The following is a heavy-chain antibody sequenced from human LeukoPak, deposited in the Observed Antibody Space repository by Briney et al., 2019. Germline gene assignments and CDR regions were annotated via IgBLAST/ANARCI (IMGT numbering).Heavy chain of an antibody. J-gene: IGHJ4*02. CDR3: VKFFLPYLAGGTGSR. CDR1: GFPFITYA. CDR2: ISEAGDST. Sequence: PGGSLRLSCAASGFPFITYAMSWVRQAPGMRREWVSSISEAGDSTHYADSVEGRFTISTDTTKNTLYMQMNSLRAEDTDLYYCVKFFLPYLAGGTGSRWGQGTLVTVSS. D-gene: IGHD3-10*01. V-gene: IGHV3-23*01.